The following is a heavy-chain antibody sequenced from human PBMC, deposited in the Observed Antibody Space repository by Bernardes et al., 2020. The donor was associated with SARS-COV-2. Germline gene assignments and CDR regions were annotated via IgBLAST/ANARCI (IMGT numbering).Heavy chain of an antibody. J-gene: IGHJ6*02. CDR3: ATAPAICGSYSLQLRSGIEPCYYYGMDV. Sequence: ASVKVSCKVSGYTLTELSMHWVRQAPGKVLEWMGGFDPEDGETIYAQKFQGRVTMTEDTSTDTAYMELSSLRSEDTAVYYCATAPAICGSYSLQLRSGIEPCYYYGMDVWGQGTTVTVSS. CDR1: GYTLTELS. CDR2: FDPEDGET. D-gene: IGHD1-26*01. V-gene: IGHV1-24*01.